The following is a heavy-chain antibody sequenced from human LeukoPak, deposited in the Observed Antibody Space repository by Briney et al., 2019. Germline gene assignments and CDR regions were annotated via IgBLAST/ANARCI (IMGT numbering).Heavy chain of an antibody. CDR3: VRESEYYFDHSASFDY. CDR1: GFTFTAYL. V-gene: IGHV3-30-3*01. D-gene: IGHD3-22*01. J-gene: IGHJ4*02. Sequence: GRSLRLSCAASGFTFTAYLIHWVRQAPGKGLEWVAVMSSDGNAMFYADSVKGRFTISRDNSKNTLYLQMNSLRAEDTAVYYCVRESEYYFDHSASFDYWGQGTLVTVSS. CDR2: MSSDGNAM.